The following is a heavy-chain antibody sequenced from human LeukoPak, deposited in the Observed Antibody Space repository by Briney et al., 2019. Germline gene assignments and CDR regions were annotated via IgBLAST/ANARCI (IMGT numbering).Heavy chain of an antibody. CDR1: GASIDSGDYY. CDR3: AREFYGSGSNAPYYYYYGMDV. D-gene: IGHD3-10*01. J-gene: IGHJ6*02. Sequence: PSETLPLTCTVSGASIDSGDYYWSWIRQPPGKGLEWIGYVFYSGSAYYNPSLKSRLIISVDTSKNQFSLKLSSVTAADTAVYYCAREFYGSGSNAPYYYYYGMDVWGRGTTVTVSS. CDR2: VFYSGSA. V-gene: IGHV4-30-4*01.